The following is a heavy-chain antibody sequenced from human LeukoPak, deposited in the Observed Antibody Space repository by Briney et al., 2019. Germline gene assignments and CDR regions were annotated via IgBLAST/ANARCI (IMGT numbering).Heavy chain of an antibody. Sequence: SETLSLTCTVSGGSISSFSCSWIRQSPGKGLEWIGYMYYSGSTNYNPSLQSRVTISGDTPKNQFSLKLSSVTAADTAVYYCARQYSSSWYVDYWGQGTLVTVSS. CDR1: GGSISSFS. J-gene: IGHJ4*02. CDR3: ARQYSSSWYVDY. D-gene: IGHD6-13*01. V-gene: IGHV4-59*12. CDR2: MYYSGST.